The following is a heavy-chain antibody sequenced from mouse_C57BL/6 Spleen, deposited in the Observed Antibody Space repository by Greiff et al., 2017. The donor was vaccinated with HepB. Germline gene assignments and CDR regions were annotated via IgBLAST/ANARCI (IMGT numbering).Heavy chain of an antibody. J-gene: IGHJ3*01. CDR3: ASLYDGPVAY. Sequence: QVQLQQPGAELVMPGASVKLSCKASGYTFTSYWMHWVKQRPGQGLEWIGEIDPSDSYTNYNQKFKGKSTLTVDKSSSTAYMQLSSRTSEDSAVYYGASLYDGPVAYWGQGTLGTVSA. CDR1: GYTFTSYW. V-gene: IGHV1-69*01. D-gene: IGHD2-3*01. CDR2: IDPSDSYT.